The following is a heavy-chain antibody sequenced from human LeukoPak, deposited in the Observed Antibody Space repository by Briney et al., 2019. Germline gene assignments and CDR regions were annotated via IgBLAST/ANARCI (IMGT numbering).Heavy chain of an antibody. V-gene: IGHV4-59*01. J-gene: IGHJ4*02. D-gene: IGHD2-15*01. CDR1: GGSMNNYY. CDR2: IYYRETP. Sequence: PSETLCLTCTVSGGSMNNYYWSWVRQPPGKGLEWIGYIYYRETPTYNPSLTTRLPRSVDPSKDQISLQLTPVTAADTAVYYCASGRFPEARAAYWGPGTLVTVSS. CDR3: ASGRFPEARAAY.